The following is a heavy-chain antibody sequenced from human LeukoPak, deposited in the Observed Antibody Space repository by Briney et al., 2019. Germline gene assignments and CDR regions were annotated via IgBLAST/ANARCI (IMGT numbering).Heavy chain of an antibody. CDR1: GFTFSSYS. V-gene: IGHV3-21*01. Sequence: GGSLRLSCAASGFTFSSYSMNWVRQAPGKGLERVSSISSSSSYIYYADSVKGRFTISRDNAKNSLYLQMNSLRAEDTAVYYCARGGGRIVVVPAAHDYWGQGTLVTVSS. D-gene: IGHD2-2*01. CDR3: ARGGGRIVVVPAAHDY. CDR2: ISSSSSYI. J-gene: IGHJ4*02.